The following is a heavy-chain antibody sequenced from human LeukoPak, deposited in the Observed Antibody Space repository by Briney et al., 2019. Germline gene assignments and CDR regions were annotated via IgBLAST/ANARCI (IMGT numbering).Heavy chain of an antibody. CDR3: ARADTYYYDSSGYYCVY. CDR2: IIPIFGTA. D-gene: IGHD3-22*01. V-gene: IGHV1-69*05. Sequence: SVKVSCKASGGTSSSYAISWVRQAPGQGLEWMGGIIPIFGTANYAQKFQGRVTITTDESTSTAYMELSSLRSEDTAVYYCARADTYYYDSSGYYCVYWGQGTLVTVSS. J-gene: IGHJ4*02. CDR1: GGTSSSYA.